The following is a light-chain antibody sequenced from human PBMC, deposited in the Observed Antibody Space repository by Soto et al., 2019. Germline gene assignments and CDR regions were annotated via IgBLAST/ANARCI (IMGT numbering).Light chain of an antibody. V-gene: IGLV2-14*03. CDR1: SSDIGGYDY. CDR3: CSYTSSTIYV. J-gene: IGLJ1*01. CDR2: DVA. Sequence: SALTQPASVSGSPGQSITISCTGTSSDIGGYDYVSWYQQHPGKVPKLLIYDVANRPSGVPNRFSGSKSGNTASLTISGLQADDEADYYCCSYTSSTIYVFGTGTKLTVL.